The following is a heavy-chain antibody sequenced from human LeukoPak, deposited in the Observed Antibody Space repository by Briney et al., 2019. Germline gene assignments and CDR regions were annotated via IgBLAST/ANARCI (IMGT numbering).Heavy chain of an antibody. CDR3: ARGVSGSLYAYYFDY. CDR1: GGSFSGYC. CDR2: INHSGST. D-gene: IGHD1-26*01. V-gene: IGHV4-34*01. J-gene: IGHJ4*02. Sequence: PSETLSLTCAVYGGSFSGYCWSWIRQPPGKGLEWIGEINHSGSTNYNPSLKSRVTISVDTSKNQFSLKLSSVTAADTAVYYCARGVSGSLYAYYFDYWGQGTLVTVSS.